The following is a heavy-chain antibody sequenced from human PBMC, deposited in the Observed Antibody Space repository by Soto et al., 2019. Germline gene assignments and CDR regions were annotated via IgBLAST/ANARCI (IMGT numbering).Heavy chain of an antibody. Sequence: PGGSLRLSCAASGFTVSNNYMGWVRHAPGKGLEWVSVVHSGGNTYYADSVKGRFTISRDNSKNTLYLHMSSLRTEDTAVYYCESEKHPYRDGRFYFDYWGQGTLVTVSS. J-gene: IGHJ4*02. CDR1: GFTVSNNY. V-gene: IGHV3-53*01. CDR3: ESEKHPYRDGRFYFDY. CDR2: VHSGGNT. D-gene: IGHD5-18*01.